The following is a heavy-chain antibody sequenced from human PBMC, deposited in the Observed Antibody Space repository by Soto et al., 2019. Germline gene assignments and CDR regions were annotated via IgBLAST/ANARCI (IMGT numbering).Heavy chain of an antibody. CDR1: GGSISSNSYY. J-gene: IGHJ6*02. CDR2: IYYGGST. D-gene: IGHD6-19*01. V-gene: IGHV4-39*07. Sequence: SETLSLTCTVSGGSISSNSYYWGWIRLPPGKGLEWIGSIYYGGSTYYNPSLKSRVTISVDTSKNQFSLKLSSVTAADTAVYYCARNIAVAGDYYYYYGMDVWGQGTTVTVSS. CDR3: ARNIAVAGDYYYYYGMDV.